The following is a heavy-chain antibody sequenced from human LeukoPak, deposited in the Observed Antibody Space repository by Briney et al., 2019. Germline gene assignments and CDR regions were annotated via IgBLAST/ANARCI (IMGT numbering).Heavy chain of an antibody. CDR3: ARDLAAAGYDAFDI. CDR2: ISSGGSTI. CDR1: GFTFSDYY. D-gene: IGHD6-13*01. J-gene: IGHJ3*02. V-gene: IGHV3-11*01. Sequence: GGSLRLSCAASGFTFSDYYMSWIRQAPGKGLEWVSYISSGGSTIYYADSVKGRFTISRDNAKNSLYLQMNSLRAEDTAVYYCARDLAAAGYDAFDIWGQGTMVTVSS.